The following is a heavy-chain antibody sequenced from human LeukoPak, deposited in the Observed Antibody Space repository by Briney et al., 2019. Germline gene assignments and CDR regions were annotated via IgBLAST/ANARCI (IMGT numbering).Heavy chain of an antibody. CDR2: INHSGST. D-gene: IGHD5-12*01. Sequence: SETLSLTCAVCGGSFSGYYWSWIRQPPGKGLEWIGEINHSGSTNYNPSLKSRVTISVDTSKNQFSLKLSSVTAADTAVYYCARGLRPMYLYDYWGQGTLVTVSS. J-gene: IGHJ4*02. CDR3: ARGLRPMYLYDY. V-gene: IGHV4-34*01. CDR1: GGSFSGYY.